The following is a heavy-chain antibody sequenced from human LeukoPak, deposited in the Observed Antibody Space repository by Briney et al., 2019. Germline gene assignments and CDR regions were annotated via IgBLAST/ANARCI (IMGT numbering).Heavy chain of an antibody. CDR2: TWSDGSNR. Sequence: GGSLRLFCAASGCTFSNYDMHWVRQAPGMGLEWVAFTWSDGSNRYYVDSVKGRFTISRDNSKNTLYLQMNSLRPEDTAVYYCAKSLSSRGVIIRKTGRSFDYWGQGTLVTVSS. CDR3: AKSLSSRGVIIRKTGRSFDY. V-gene: IGHV3-30*02. CDR1: GCTFSNYD. J-gene: IGHJ4*02. D-gene: IGHD3-10*01.